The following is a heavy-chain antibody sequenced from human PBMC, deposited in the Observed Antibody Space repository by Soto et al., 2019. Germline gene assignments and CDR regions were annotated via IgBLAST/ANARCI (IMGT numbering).Heavy chain of an antibody. Sequence: GGSLRLSCAASGFTFSSYAMHWVRQAPGKGLEWVAVISYDGSNKYYADSVKGRFTISRDNSKNTLYLQMNSLRPEDTAVYYCARVGREQHLKAFDIWSQGTMVTVSS. J-gene: IGHJ3*02. D-gene: IGHD6-13*01. V-gene: IGHV3-30-3*01. CDR2: ISYDGSNK. CDR3: ARVGREQHLKAFDI. CDR1: GFTFSSYA.